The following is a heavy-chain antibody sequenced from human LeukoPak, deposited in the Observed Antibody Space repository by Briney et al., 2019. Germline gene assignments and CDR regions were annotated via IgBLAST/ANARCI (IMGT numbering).Heavy chain of an antibody. CDR3: ARVSEDYYDSSGSYPFDY. CDR2: IIPIFGTA. J-gene: IGHJ4*02. Sequence: SVKVSCKASGGTCSSYAISWVRQAPGQGLEWMGRIIPIFGTANYAQKFQGRVTITTDESTSTAYMELSSLRSEDTAVYYCARVSEDYYDSSGSYPFDYWGQGTLVTVSS. V-gene: IGHV1-69*05. CDR1: GGTCSSYA. D-gene: IGHD3-22*01.